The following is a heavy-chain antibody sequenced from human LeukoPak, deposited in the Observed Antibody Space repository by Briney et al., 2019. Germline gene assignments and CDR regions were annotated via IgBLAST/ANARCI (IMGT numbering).Heavy chain of an antibody. J-gene: IGHJ4*02. D-gene: IGHD2-2*01. CDR1: GFTFSDYY. CDR2: INQDGSEK. Sequence: GGSLRLSCAASGFTFSDYYMSWIRQAPGKGLEWVAHINQDGSEKYYVDSVKGRFTISRDNAKNSLYLQMNNLRAEDTAMYYCARLPRSTSDYWGQGTLVTVSS. CDR3: ARLPRSTSDY. V-gene: IGHV3-7*03.